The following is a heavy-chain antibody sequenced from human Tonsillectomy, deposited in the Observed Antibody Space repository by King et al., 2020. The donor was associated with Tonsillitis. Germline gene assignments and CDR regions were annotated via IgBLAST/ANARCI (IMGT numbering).Heavy chain of an antibody. CDR2: ISSSSSYT. J-gene: IGHJ5*02. V-gene: IGHV3-11*05. D-gene: IGHD2-2*01. Sequence: VQLVESGGGLVKPGGSLRLSCAASGFIFSDYYMSWIRQAPGKGLEWVSYISSSSSYTNYADSVKGRFTISRDNPKNSLYLQMNSLRAEDTAVYYWARDYLTSTNWFDRWGQGTLVTVSS. CDR1: GFIFSDYY. CDR3: ARDYLTSTNWFDR.